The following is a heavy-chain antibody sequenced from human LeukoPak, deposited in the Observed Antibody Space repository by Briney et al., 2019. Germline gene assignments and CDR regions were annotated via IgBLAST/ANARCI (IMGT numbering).Heavy chain of an antibody. V-gene: IGHV3-7*01. Sequence: GGSLRLSCAASGFTFSSYWMSWVRQAPGKGLEWVANIKQDGSEKYYVDSVKGRFTISRDNAKNSLYLQMNSLRAEDSAVYYCARLKLLWSNYFDYWGQGTLVTVSS. D-gene: IGHD2-2*01. CDR1: GFTFSSYW. CDR2: IKQDGSEK. CDR3: ARLKLLWSNYFDY. J-gene: IGHJ4*02.